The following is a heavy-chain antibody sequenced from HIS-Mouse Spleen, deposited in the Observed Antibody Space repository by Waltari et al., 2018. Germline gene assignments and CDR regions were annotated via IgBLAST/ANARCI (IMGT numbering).Heavy chain of an antibody. CDR2: IYYSGRT. D-gene: IGHD6-13*01. V-gene: IGHV4-39*07. Sequence: QLQLQESGPGLVKPSETLSLTCTVSGASISTISYYWGWIRQPPGKGLEWIGSIYYSGRTYYNPSLKSQVTISVDTSKNQFSLKLSSVTAADTAVYYCAREIPYSSSWYDWYFDLWGRGTLVTVSS. CDR1: GASISTISYY. J-gene: IGHJ2*01. CDR3: AREIPYSSSWYDWYFDL.